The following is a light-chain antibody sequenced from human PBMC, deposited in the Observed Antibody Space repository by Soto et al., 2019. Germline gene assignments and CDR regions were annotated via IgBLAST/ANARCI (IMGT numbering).Light chain of an antibody. Sequence: DIQMTQSPSSLSASVGDRVTITCRASQDITSYLNWYQQKPKKAPELLIYAASTLQSGAPSRFSGSESGTEYTLTISSLRPEDFAIYYCQQSYTTPWTFGQGTRVEFK. CDR2: AAS. CDR3: QQSYTTPWT. V-gene: IGKV1-39*01. CDR1: QDITSY. J-gene: IGKJ1*01.